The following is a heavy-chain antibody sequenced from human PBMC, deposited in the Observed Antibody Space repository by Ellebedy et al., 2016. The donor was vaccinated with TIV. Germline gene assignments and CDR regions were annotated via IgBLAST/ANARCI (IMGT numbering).Heavy chain of an antibody. CDR3: ARDTRFIDHQHNWFDP. CDR2: ISSSGSTI. CDR1: GFTFSGYS. D-gene: IGHD1-26*01. V-gene: IGHV3-11*01. Sequence: GGSLRLSCAASGFTFSGYSMNWIRQAPGKGLEWVSSISSSGSTIYYADSVKGRFIISRDNAKNSLYLQMNSLRAEDTAVFYCARDTRFIDHQHNWFDPWGQGTLVTVSS. J-gene: IGHJ5*02.